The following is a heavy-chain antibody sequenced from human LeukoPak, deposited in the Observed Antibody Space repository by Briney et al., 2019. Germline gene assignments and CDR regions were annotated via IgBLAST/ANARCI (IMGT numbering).Heavy chain of an antibody. CDR2: MSSDERNQ. CDR1: GFSLSDFG. D-gene: IGHD3-3*01. Sequence: PGRSLRLSCAASGFSLSDFGTHWVRKAPGKGLEWVAVMSSDERNQYYADSVQGRFTLSRDNSRNTLFLQMNSLRAEDTAVYYCAKDAKDRHTIFGVGQFDYWGQGTLVTVSS. CDR3: AKDAKDRHTIFGVGQFDY. V-gene: IGHV3-30*18. J-gene: IGHJ4*02.